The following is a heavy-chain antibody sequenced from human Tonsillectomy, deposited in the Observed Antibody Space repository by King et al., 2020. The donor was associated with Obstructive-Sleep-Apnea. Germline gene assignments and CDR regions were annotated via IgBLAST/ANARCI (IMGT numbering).Heavy chain of an antibody. Sequence: VQLVESGGGLVQPGRSLRLSCAVSGFTFDDYAMHWVRQAPGKGLEWVSGINWNSGNIGYADSVKGRFTISRDNAKNSLYLQMKILRAEDTALYYCVKDRAGGIPDAFDIWRQGTMVTVSS. CDR2: INWNSGNI. D-gene: IGHD3-16*01. V-gene: IGHV3-9*01. J-gene: IGHJ3*02. CDR1: GFTFDDYA. CDR3: VKDRAGGIPDAFDI.